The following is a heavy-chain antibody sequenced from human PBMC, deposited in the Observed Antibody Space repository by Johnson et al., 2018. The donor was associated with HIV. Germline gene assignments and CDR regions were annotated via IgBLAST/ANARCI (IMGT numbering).Heavy chain of an antibody. CDR2: IWFDGSNK. CDR1: GFTFSSYG. Sequence: QVQLVESGGGVVQPGTSLRLSCEASGFTFSSYGMHWVRQAPGKGLEWAAVIWFDGSNKYYADSVKGRFTISRDNSKNTLYLQMNSLRAEDTAVYYCARDGYNYAFDIWGQGTMVTVSS. J-gene: IGHJ3*02. CDR3: ARDGYNYAFDI. V-gene: IGHV3-33*01. D-gene: IGHD5-24*01.